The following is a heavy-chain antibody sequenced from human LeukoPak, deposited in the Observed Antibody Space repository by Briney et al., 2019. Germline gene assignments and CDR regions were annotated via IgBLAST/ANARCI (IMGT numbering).Heavy chain of an antibody. CDR3: ARENVESITIFGVATGYGMDV. D-gene: IGHD3-3*01. CDR1: GFTFSSYG. V-gene: IGHV3-33*01. Sequence: PGRSLRLSCAASGFTFSSYGMHWVRQAPGKGLEWVAVIWYDGSNKYYADSVRGRFTISRDNSKNTLYLQMNSLRAEDTAVYYCARENVESITIFGVATGYGMDVWGQGTTVTVSS. J-gene: IGHJ6*02. CDR2: IWYDGSNK.